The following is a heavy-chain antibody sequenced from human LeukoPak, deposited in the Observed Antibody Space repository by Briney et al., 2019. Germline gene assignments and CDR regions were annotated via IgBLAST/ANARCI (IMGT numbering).Heavy chain of an antibody. V-gene: IGHV5-51*01. Sequence: GESLKISCKVSGYSFTTYWIGWVRQMPGKGLEWMGIIYPGDSDTRYSPSFQGQVTISADKSVSTAYLQWSSLKASDTAMYYCARSVVVAATDAFAIWGQGTMVTVSS. CDR3: ARSVVVAATDAFAI. J-gene: IGHJ3*02. CDR2: IYPGDSDT. D-gene: IGHD2-15*01. CDR1: GYSFTTYW.